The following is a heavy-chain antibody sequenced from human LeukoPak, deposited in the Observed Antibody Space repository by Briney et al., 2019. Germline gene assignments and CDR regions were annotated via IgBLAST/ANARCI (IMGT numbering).Heavy chain of an antibody. Sequence: PGESLKISCKGSGNSFTSYWIGWVRQMPGKGLEWMGIIYPGDSDTRYSPSFQGQVTISADKSISTAYLQWSSLKASDTAMYYCARAEVAARLERAFDIWGQGTMVTVSS. V-gene: IGHV5-51*01. J-gene: IGHJ3*02. CDR2: IYPGDSDT. CDR3: ARAEVAARLERAFDI. CDR1: GNSFTSYW. D-gene: IGHD6-6*01.